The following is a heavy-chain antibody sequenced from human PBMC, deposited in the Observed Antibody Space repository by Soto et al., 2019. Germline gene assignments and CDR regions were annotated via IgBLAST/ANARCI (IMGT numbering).Heavy chain of an antibody. Sequence: QVQLQESGPGLVKPSETLSLTCTVSGGSISSYYWSWIRQPPGKGLEWIGYIYYSGSTNYNPSLKRRVTISVDTSKNQFSLKLSSVTAADSGVYCCAREEGCYGSGSHESAFDIWGQGTMVTVSS. D-gene: IGHD3-10*01. CDR3: AREEGCYGSGSHESAFDI. CDR2: IYYSGST. J-gene: IGHJ3*02. V-gene: IGHV4-59*01. CDR1: GGSISSYY.